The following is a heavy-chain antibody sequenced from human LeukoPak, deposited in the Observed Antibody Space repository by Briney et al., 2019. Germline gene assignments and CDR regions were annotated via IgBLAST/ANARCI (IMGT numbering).Heavy chain of an antibody. CDR1: GFTFSDYY. Sequence: GGSLRLSCAASGFTFSDYYMSWIRQAPGKGLEWVPYISSSSSYTNYADSVKGRFTISRDNAKNSLYLQMNSLRAEDTAVYYCATVVDCSGGSCFMFPDYWGQGTLVTVSS. CDR3: ATVVDCSGGSCFMFPDY. J-gene: IGHJ4*02. CDR2: ISSSSSYT. D-gene: IGHD2-15*01. V-gene: IGHV3-11*06.